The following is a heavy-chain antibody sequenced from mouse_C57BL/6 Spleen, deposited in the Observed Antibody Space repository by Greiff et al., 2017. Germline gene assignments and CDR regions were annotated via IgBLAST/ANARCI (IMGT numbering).Heavy chain of an antibody. CDR3: ARRGKEGEGMDY. CDR2: INPNNGGT. CDR1: GYTFTDYN. V-gene: IGHV1-18*01. Sequence: VQLQQSGPELVKPGASVKIPCKASGYTFTDYNMDWVNQSHGKSLEWIGDINPNNGGTIYNQKFKGKATLTVDKSSSTAYMELRSLTSEDTAVYYCARRGKEGEGMDYWGQGTSVTVSS. J-gene: IGHJ4*01.